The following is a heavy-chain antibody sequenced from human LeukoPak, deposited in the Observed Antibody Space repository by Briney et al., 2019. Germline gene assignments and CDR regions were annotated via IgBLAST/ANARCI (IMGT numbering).Heavy chain of an antibody. D-gene: IGHD1-1*01. CDR3: ARAPRRSISVPHYYYMDV. Sequence: ASVKVSCKASGYTFTGYYMHWVRQAPGQGLEWMGWINPNSGGTNYAQKFQGRVTMTRDTSISTAYMELSRLRSDDTAVYYCARAPRRSISVPHYYYMDVWGKGTTVTVSS. CDR1: GYTFTGYY. CDR2: INPNSGGT. J-gene: IGHJ6*03. V-gene: IGHV1-2*02.